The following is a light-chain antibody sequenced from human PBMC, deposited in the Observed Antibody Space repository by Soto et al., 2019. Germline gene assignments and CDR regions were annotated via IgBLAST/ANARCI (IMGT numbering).Light chain of an antibody. Sequence: QLVLTQPPSASGTPGQRVTISCSGSSSNIGRNYVYWYQQLPGTAPKLLIYRNNQRPSGVPDRFSGSKSGTSASLAISGLRSEDEADYYCAAWDDSLSALVFGGGTQLTVL. CDR2: RNN. CDR3: AAWDDSLSALV. CDR1: SSNIGRNY. J-gene: IGLJ2*01. V-gene: IGLV1-47*01.